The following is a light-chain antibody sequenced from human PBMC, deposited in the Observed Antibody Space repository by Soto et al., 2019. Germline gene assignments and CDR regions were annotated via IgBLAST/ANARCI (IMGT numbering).Light chain of an antibody. V-gene: IGKV1-27*01. CDR2: AAS. J-gene: IGKJ1*01. CDR1: QDISYY. CDR3: QKYHSAPRT. Sequence: DIQMTQSPSSLSASVGDRVTITCRANQDISYYLAWYQQKQGKVPKLLIYAASTLQSGAPSRFNGSGSGTDFTLAFSSLQPKDIATYYCQKYHSAPRTFGQGTKVEIK.